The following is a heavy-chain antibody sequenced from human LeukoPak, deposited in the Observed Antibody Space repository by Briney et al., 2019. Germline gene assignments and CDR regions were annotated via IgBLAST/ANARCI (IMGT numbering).Heavy chain of an antibody. CDR1: GFTFSDYW. V-gene: IGHV3-7*01. CDR3: ARWRGSTSERSDY. D-gene: IGHD2-2*01. CDR2: IKQDGSAK. J-gene: IGHJ4*02. Sequence: GGSLRLSCTASGFTFSDYWMTWVRQAPGKGLEWVANIKQDGSAKYYVDSVKGRFTISRDNAENSLYLQMGSLRVEDTATYYCARWRGSTSERSDYWGQGTLVTVSS.